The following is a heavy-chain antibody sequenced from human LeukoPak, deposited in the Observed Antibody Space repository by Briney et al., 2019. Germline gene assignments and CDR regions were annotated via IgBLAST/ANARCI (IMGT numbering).Heavy chain of an antibody. CDR1: GYIFTSFG. V-gene: IGHV1-18*01. CDR3: ARAAAAGPGYYYYMDV. D-gene: IGHD6-13*01. Sequence: ASVKVSCKASGYIFTSFGITWVRQAPGLGLEWMGWISAFNDNTHYAQKFQGRVTITADKSTSTAYMELSSLRSEDTAVYYCARAAAAGPGYYYYMDVWGKGTTVTVSS. J-gene: IGHJ6*03. CDR2: ISAFNDNT.